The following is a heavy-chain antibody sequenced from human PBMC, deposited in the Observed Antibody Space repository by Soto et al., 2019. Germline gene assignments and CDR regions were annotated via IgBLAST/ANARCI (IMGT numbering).Heavy chain of an antibody. D-gene: IGHD3-22*01. CDR2: IYYSGST. CDR1: GGSISSGDYY. CDR3: ARGIPGDSSGYYPS. Sequence: SETLSLTCTVSGGSISSGDYYWSWIRQPPGKGLEWIGYIYYSGSTYYNPSLKSRVTISVDTSKNQFSLKLSSVTAAGTAVYYCARGIPGDSSGYYPSWGQGTLVTVSS. V-gene: IGHV4-30-4*01. J-gene: IGHJ5*02.